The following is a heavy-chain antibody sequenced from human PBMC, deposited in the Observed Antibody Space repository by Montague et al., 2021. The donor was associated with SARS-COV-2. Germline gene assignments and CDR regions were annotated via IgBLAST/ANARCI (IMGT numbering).Heavy chain of an antibody. CDR1: VSWIRGAD. CDR2: FSYNGST. Sequence: SETLSLTCASLVSWIRGADWNCIRLNPSHTLKSYAVFSYNGSTNYNPSLKSRVTISVDTSKNHFTLRLSSVTAADTAVYYCANFRRTQLLFGTLYYGMGVWGQGTTVTVSS. V-gene: IGHV4-59*01. J-gene: IGHJ6*02. D-gene: IGHD2-2*01. CDR3: ANFRRTQLLFGTLYYGMGV.